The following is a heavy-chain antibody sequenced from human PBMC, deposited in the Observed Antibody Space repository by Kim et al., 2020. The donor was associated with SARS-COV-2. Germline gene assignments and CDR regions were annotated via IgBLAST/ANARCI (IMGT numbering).Heavy chain of an antibody. CDR3: ARDHIYYGGVWGSYRWRMRGMDV. V-gene: IGHV4-38-2*02. D-gene: IGHD3-16*02. CDR2: IYHSGST. J-gene: IGHJ6*02. CDR1: GYSISSGYY. Sequence: SETLSLTCTVSGYSISSGYYWGWIRQPPGKGLEWIGSIYHSGSTYYNPSLKSRVTISVDTSKNQFSLKLSSVTAADTAVYYCARDHIYYGGVWGSYRWRMRGMDVWGQGTTVTVSS.